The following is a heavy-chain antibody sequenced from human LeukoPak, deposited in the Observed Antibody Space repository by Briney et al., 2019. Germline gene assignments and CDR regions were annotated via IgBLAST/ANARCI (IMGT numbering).Heavy chain of an antibody. CDR2: ISYSGRTT. CDR1: GLTFSNFK. V-gene: IGHV3-48*03. D-gene: IGHD3-3*01. CDR3: ASWGGNTQSDSWSGPFDY. Sequence: GGSVRLSCAVSGLTFSNFKMNWVRQAPGKGLEWVSYISYSGRTTFYADSVKGRFTISRDNAKNSLYLQMSSLRVEDTAVYYCASWGGNTQSDSWSGPFDYWGQGTLVTVSS. J-gene: IGHJ4*02.